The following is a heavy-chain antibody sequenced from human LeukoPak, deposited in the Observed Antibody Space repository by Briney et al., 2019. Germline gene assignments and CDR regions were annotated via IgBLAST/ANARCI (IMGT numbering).Heavy chain of an antibody. D-gene: IGHD6-13*01. J-gene: IGHJ5*02. Sequence: GGSLRLSCAASGFTFTSYAMSWVRQAPGKGLEWVSAISGSGGSTYHADSVKGRFTISRDNSKNTLYLQMNSLRAEDTAVYYCAKPRPSYSSSWYDHWGQGTLVTVSS. CDR3: AKPRPSYSSSWYDH. CDR2: ISGSGGST. CDR1: GFTFTSYA. V-gene: IGHV3-23*01.